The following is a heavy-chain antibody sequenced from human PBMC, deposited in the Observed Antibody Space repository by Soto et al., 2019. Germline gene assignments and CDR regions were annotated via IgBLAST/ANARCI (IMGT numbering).Heavy chain of an antibody. Sequence: PSETLSLTCAVYGGSFSGYYWSWIRQPPGKGLEWIGEINHSGSTNYNPSLKSRVTISVDTYKNQFSLKLSSVTAADTAVYYCAPERGDYCSGGSCYPDYWGQGTLVTVSS. CDR2: INHSGST. CDR1: GGSFSGYY. D-gene: IGHD2-15*01. J-gene: IGHJ4*02. CDR3: APERGDYCSGGSCYPDY. V-gene: IGHV4-34*01.